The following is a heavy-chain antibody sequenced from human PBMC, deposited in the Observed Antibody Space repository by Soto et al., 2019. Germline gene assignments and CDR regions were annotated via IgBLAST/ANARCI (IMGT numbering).Heavy chain of an antibody. CDR2: FFANDER. CDR3: ARMMHYYASGYFQH. V-gene: IGHV2-26*01. D-gene: IGHD3-10*01. Sequence: QVTLKESGPVLVRPTETLTLTCTVSGFSLNNSRMGVSWIRQPPGKALEWLAHFFANDERSYNTSLKSRLTISKDTSKSQVVLTMTNMDPVDTATYHCARMMHYYASGYFQHWGQGTLVTFSS. J-gene: IGHJ1*01. CDR1: GFSLNNSRMG.